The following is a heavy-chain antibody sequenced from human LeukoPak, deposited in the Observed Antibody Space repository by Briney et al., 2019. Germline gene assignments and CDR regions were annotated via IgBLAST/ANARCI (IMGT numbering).Heavy chain of an antibody. CDR3: AKHFCTGLDCSLFDS. CDR2: IRSAVETT. J-gene: IGHJ4*02. CDR1: GFTFSSYW. D-gene: IGHD3/OR15-3a*01. V-gene: IGHV3-23*01. Sequence: PEGSLRLSCTASGFTFSSYWMSWVRQAPGKGLEWISGIRSAVETTHYADSVKGRFIISRDNSKNALSLQLNSLRPEDTALYYCAKHFCTGLDCSLFDSWGQGTLVTVSS.